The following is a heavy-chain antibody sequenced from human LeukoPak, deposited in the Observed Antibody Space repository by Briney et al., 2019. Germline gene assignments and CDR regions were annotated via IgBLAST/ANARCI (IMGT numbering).Heavy chain of an antibody. Sequence: ASVKVSCKASGYTFTSYDINWVRQATGQGLEWMGWMNPNSGNTGSAQKFQGRVTITRNTSISTAYMELSSLRSEDTAVYYCARLSLSCSSTSCYEWFDPWGQGTLVTVSS. CDR1: GYTFTSYD. CDR3: ARLSLSCSSTSCYEWFDP. D-gene: IGHD2-2*01. V-gene: IGHV1-8*03. J-gene: IGHJ5*02. CDR2: MNPNSGNT.